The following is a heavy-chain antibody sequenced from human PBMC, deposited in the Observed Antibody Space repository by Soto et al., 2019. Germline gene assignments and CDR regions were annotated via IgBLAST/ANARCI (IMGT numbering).Heavy chain of an antibody. Sequence: QVQLVQSGAEVKKTGASVKVSCKASGYTLASYAISWMRQAPGQVLEWMGWISAYNGNRNYAQELQGRVSMTTDTSTSTAYMELRSLRSDDTAVYYGARDTPPPDYGGQATLVTVSS. CDR3: ARDTPPPDY. CDR1: GYTLASYA. V-gene: IGHV1-18*01. CDR2: ISAYNGNR. J-gene: IGHJ4*02.